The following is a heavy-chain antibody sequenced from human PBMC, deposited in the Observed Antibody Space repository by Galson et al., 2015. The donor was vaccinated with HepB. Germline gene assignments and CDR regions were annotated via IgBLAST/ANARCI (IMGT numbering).Heavy chain of an antibody. V-gene: IGHV3-21*01. CDR1: GFTFNHYG. Sequence: SLRLSCAASGFTFNHYGMNWVHQAPGKGLEWVSSITGSSSFLQYADSVKGRFTISRDNANNSLFLQMNSLRAEDSAVYYCARDLKAGGYNHGTNWFDPWGQGTLVTVSS. CDR2: ITGSSSFL. D-gene: IGHD5-18*01. CDR3: ARDLKAGGYNHGTNWFDP. J-gene: IGHJ5*02.